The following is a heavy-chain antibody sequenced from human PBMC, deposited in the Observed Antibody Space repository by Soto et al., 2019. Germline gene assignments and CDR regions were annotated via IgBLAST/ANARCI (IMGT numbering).Heavy chain of an antibody. D-gene: IGHD2-8*02. CDR2: IRSKTSGGTT. Sequence: EVRLVESGGSLVEPGGSLRLSCAASGFTLSNAWINWVRQAPGKGLEWVGRIRSKTSGGTTDFAAPVKGRFAISRDDSKDMVYLQINSLRTEDTAVYYCTTDSLFTGVLVRFDFWGHGTLVTVSS. V-gene: IGHV3-15*07. J-gene: IGHJ4*01. CDR1: GFTLSNAW. CDR3: TTDSLFTGVLVRFDF.